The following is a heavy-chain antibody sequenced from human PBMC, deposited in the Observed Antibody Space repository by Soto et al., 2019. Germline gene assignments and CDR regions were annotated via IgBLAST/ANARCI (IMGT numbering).Heavy chain of an antibody. J-gene: IGHJ2*01. Sequence: EVQLVESGGDLVQPGGSLSLSCVASGFTFSNYWMHWVRQAPGKGLEWVSRINSDESSRAYADSVKGRFISSRDNDKNSLSLEMKSLRAEETAVYYCARGIDFYFDLWGRGTLVTVSS. CDR2: INSDESSR. CDR1: GFTFSNYW. V-gene: IGHV3-74*01. CDR3: ARGIDFYFDL.